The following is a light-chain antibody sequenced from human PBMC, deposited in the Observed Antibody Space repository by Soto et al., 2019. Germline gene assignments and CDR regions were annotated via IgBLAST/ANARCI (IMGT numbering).Light chain of an antibody. CDR3: HQSGSSPLT. CDR2: SAS. CDR1: QSLHSNF. J-gene: IGKJ3*01. Sequence: EIVLTPFPATLSLSPGERATLSCRASQSLHSNFLVWYQQKPGQAPRLLISSASRRATGIPDRFSGSGSGTDFTLTISSLDPEDFAVYYCHQSGSSPLTFGPGTKV. V-gene: IGKV3-20*01.